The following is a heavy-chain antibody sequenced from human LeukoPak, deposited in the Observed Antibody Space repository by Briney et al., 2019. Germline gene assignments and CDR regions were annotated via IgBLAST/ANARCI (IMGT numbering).Heavy chain of an antibody. J-gene: IGHJ4*02. Sequence: SETLSLTCTVSGGSISSSSYYWGWIRQPPGTGLEWIGSIYYSGSTYYNPSLKSRVTISVDTSKNQFSLKLSSVTAADTAVYYCARKATVTTPYFDYWGQGTLVTVSS. CDR1: GGSISSSSYY. CDR2: IYYSGST. D-gene: IGHD4-17*01. CDR3: ARKATVTTPYFDY. V-gene: IGHV4-39*07.